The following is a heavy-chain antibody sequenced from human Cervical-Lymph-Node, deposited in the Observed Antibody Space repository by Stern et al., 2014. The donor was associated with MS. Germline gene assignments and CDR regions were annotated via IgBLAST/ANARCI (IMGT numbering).Heavy chain of an antibody. CDR1: GGTFSSYT. V-gene: IGHV1-69*09. Sequence: VQLVVSGAEARMPGSSVRVSCKTSGGTFSSYTISWVRQVPGQGLEWMGRIIPMYDIANYAQKLQGRGTIPADRHKSTEYMELSSLRSEDTAVYYCARVPLVVLVPTRGDAFDIWGQGTMVTVSS. J-gene: IGHJ3*02. D-gene: IGHD2-21*01. CDR2: IIPMYDIA. CDR3: ARVPLVVLVPTRGDAFDI.